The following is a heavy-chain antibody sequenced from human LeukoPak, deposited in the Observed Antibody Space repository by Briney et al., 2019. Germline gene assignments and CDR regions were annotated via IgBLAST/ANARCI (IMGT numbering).Heavy chain of an antibody. CDR3: AKDGYNTPVDY. J-gene: IGHJ4*02. Sequence: GGSLRLSCAASGFTLRNYAMTWVRQAPGKGLERVSGISGSGDSTYYADSVKGRFTISRDDSKNALYLQMNSLRAEDTAVYYCAKDGYNTPVDYWGQGTLVTVSS. CDR1: GFTLRNYA. D-gene: IGHD5-24*01. CDR2: ISGSGDST. V-gene: IGHV3-23*01.